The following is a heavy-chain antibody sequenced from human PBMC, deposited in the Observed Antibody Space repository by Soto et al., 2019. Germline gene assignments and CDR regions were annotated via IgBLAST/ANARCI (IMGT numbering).Heavy chain of an antibody. Sequence: DVQVVESGGGLIQPGGSLRLSCEVSGFSVTANYMSWVRQAPGKGLEWVSVIYSDGSTYYIDSVKGRFSISRDISKNTLYLQMNSLRAEDTAVYYCHGYGYWGQGTLVTVSS. J-gene: IGHJ4*02. V-gene: IGHV3-53*01. CDR3: HGYGY. D-gene: IGHD5-12*01. CDR1: GFSVTANY. CDR2: IYSDGST.